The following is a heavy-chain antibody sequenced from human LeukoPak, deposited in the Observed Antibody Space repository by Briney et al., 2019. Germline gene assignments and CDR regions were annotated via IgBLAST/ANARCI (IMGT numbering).Heavy chain of an antibody. Sequence: PGGSLRLSCAASRFIFTSFAMSWVRQAPGSGLEWVSAIHGSGDRTYYADSVKGRFTISRDRSSVFLQMNALRAEDTAVYYCAKDQGNDYGDQLHYWGQGTLVTVSS. CDR3: AKDQGNDYGDQLHY. V-gene: IGHV3-23*01. J-gene: IGHJ4*02. D-gene: IGHD4/OR15-4a*01. CDR2: IHGSGDRT. CDR1: RFIFTSFA.